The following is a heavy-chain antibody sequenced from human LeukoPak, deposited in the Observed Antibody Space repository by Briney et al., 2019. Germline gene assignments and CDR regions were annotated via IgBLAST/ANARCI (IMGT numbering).Heavy chain of an antibody. CDR3: ARELAVAGTLVDY. Sequence: ASVKVSCMASGYTFTGYYMHWVRQAPGQGLEWMGWINPNSGGTNYAQKFQGRVTMTRDTSISTAYMELSRLRSDDTAVYYCARELAVAGTLVDYWGQGTLVTVSS. CDR1: GYTFTGYY. CDR2: INPNSGGT. V-gene: IGHV1-2*02. J-gene: IGHJ4*02. D-gene: IGHD6-19*01.